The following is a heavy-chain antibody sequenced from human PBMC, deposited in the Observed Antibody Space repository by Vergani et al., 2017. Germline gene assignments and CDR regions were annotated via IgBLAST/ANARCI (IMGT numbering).Heavy chain of an antibody. CDR2: IHPADSDT. CDR1: GYSFTNYW. CDR3: ARLYGRDSSGSKYFDY. D-gene: IGHD3-22*01. J-gene: IGHJ4*02. Sequence: EVQLVQSGAEVKKPGESLKISCQISGYSFTNYWIGWVRQMPGKGLEWMGIIHPADSDTRYRPSFQGQVTISVAKSISTAYLQRSSLRASDSAMYYCARLYGRDSSGSKYFDYWGQGTLVTVSS. V-gene: IGHV5-51*01.